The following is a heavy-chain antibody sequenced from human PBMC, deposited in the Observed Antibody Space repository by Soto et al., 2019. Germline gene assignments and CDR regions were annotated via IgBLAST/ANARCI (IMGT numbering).Heavy chain of an antibody. Sequence: QVQLQESGPGLVKPSQTLSLTCTVSGGSISSGGYYWSWIRQHPGKGLEWIGYIYYSGSTYYNPSLMSRVTISVDTSKNQFSLNLSSVTAADTAVYYCASCYYGSGRGWFDPWGQGTLVTVSS. CDR1: GGSISSGGYY. CDR2: IYYSGST. V-gene: IGHV4-31*03. J-gene: IGHJ5*02. CDR3: ASCYYGSGRGWFDP. D-gene: IGHD3-10*01.